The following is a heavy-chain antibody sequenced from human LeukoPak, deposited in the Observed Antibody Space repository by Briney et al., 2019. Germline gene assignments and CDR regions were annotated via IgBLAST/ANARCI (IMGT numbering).Heavy chain of an antibody. Sequence: ASVKVSCKASGYTFTSYYMHWVRQATGQGLEWMGWMNPNSGNTGYAQKFQGRVTITRNTSISTAYMELSSLRSEDTAVYYCARGLEGTLSDTIFGVVIIYYYYYMDVWGKGTTVTVSS. V-gene: IGHV1-8*03. J-gene: IGHJ6*03. CDR3: ARGLEGTLSDTIFGVVIIYYYYYMDV. D-gene: IGHD3-3*01. CDR2: MNPNSGNT. CDR1: GYTFTSYY.